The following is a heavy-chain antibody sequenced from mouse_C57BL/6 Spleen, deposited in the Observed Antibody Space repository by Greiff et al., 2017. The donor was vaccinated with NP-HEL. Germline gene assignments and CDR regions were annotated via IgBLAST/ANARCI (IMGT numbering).Heavy chain of an antibody. V-gene: IGHV14-4*01. CDR2: IDPENGDT. Sequence: EVQLQQSGAELVRPGASVKLSCTASGFNINDDYMHWVKQRPEQGLEWIGWIDPENGDTEYASKFQGKATFTADTSSNTAYLQLSSLTSENTDVYDCTTRGLRRGFAYWGQGTLVTVSA. D-gene: IGHD3-1*01. CDR3: TTRGLRRGFAY. CDR1: GFNINDDY. J-gene: IGHJ3*01.